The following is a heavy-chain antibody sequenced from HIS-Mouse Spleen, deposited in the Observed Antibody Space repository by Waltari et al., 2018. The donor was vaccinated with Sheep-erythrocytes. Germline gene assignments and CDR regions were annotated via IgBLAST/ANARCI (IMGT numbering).Heavy chain of an antibody. CDR2: IYYSGST. Sequence: QLQLQESGPGLVKPSETLSLTCTVSGGSISSSRYYLGWIRQPPGKGLEWIGSIYYSGSTYYNPSLKSRVTISVDTSKNQFSLKLSSVTAADTAVYYCARVSVAARFDYWGQGTLVTVSS. V-gene: IGHV4-39*07. D-gene: IGHD6-6*01. CDR3: ARVSVAARFDY. J-gene: IGHJ4*02. CDR1: GGSISSSRYY.